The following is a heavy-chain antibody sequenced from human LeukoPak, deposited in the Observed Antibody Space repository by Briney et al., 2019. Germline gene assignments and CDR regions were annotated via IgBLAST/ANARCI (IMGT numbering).Heavy chain of an antibody. D-gene: IGHD1-26*01. CDR2: IHYNGIT. J-gene: IGHJ4*02. CDR1: GGSLSRSY. Sequence: SETLSLTCTVSGGSLSRSYWSWIRQPPGKGLEWIGYIHYNGITNYNPSLKTRVTMSLDTSKNQVSLNLNSVTAADTAVYYCARHISSGGTYAHFDYWGQGTLVTVSS. CDR3: ARHISSGGTYAHFDY. V-gene: IGHV4-59*08.